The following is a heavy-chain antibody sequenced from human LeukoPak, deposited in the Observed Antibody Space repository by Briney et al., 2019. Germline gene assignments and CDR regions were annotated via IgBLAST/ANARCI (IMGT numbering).Heavy chain of an antibody. CDR3: ARVTSPYVFDI. CDR1: GFTFSSYA. J-gene: IGHJ3*02. Sequence: PGGSLRLSCAASGFTFSSYAMSWVRQAPGKGLEWVSAISGSGGSTYYADSVKGRFTMSRDNAKNSLYLQMNSLRAEDTAVYYCARVTSPYVFDIWGQGTMVTVSS. V-gene: IGHV3-23*01. CDR2: ISGSGGST. D-gene: IGHD3-3*01.